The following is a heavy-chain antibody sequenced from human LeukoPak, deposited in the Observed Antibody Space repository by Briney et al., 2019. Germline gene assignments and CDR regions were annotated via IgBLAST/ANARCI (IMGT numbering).Heavy chain of an antibody. V-gene: IGHV3-23*01. J-gene: IGHJ4*02. CDR1: GFTYSSYA. Sequence: PGGSLRVSCAASGFTYSSYAMSWVRQAPGKGLEWVSGISGSGGTTYYADSVKGRFNISRDNANNSVYLQMDSLRVEDTAVYYCARLMVRGVTWGSPLDYWGQGILVTVPS. CDR3: ARLMVRGVTWGSPLDY. CDR2: ISGSGGTT. D-gene: IGHD3-10*01.